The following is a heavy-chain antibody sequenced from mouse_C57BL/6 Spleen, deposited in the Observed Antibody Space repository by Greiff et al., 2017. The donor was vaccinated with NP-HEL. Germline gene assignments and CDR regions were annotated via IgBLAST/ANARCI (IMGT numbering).Heavy chain of an antibody. CDR2: INPNNGGT. J-gene: IGHJ2*01. V-gene: IGHV1-26*01. D-gene: IGHD2-3*01. CDR3: ARSRFERWLPYDY. Sequence: EVQLQQSGPELVKPGASVKISCKASGYTFTDYYMNWVKQSHGKSLEWIGDINPNNGGTSYNQKFKGKATLTVDKSSSTAYMELRSLTSEDSAGYDCARSRFERWLPYDYWGQGTTLTVSS. CDR1: GYTFTDYY.